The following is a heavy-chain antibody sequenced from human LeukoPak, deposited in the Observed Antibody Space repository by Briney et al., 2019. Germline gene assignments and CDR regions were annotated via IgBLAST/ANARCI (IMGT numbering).Heavy chain of an antibody. CDR3: ARDFFRGGAADNWFDS. Sequence: ASVKVSCKASGYTFTSYYIHWLRQAPGQGPEWMGRINPNTGGTNFAQNFQGRVTVTRDTSINTAYMELSSLKSDDTALYYCARDFFRGGAADNWFDSWGQGTLVTVSS. J-gene: IGHJ5*01. V-gene: IGHV1-2*06. CDR2: INPNTGGT. CDR1: GYTFTSYY. D-gene: IGHD3-10*01.